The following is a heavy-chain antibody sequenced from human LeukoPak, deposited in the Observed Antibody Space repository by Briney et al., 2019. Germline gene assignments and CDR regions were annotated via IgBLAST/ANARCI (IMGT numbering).Heavy chain of an antibody. Sequence: PSETLSLTCVVYGESFSGYHWSWIRQPPGKGLEWIGEINHSGSTNHNPSLKSRVTISVHTSKNQFSLRVNSVTAADTAVYYCARQYCSATSCYFDYWGQGTLVTVSS. CDR1: GESFSGYH. CDR2: INHSGST. J-gene: IGHJ4*02. V-gene: IGHV4-34*01. D-gene: IGHD2-2*01. CDR3: ARQYCSATSCYFDY.